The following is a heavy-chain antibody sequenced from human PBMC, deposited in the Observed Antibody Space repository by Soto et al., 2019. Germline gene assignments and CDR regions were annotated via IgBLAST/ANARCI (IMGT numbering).Heavy chain of an antibody. J-gene: IGHJ4*02. CDR2: INHSGST. CDR3: ARTHSIGYFDY. V-gene: IGHV4-34*01. CDR1: GGSFSGYY. D-gene: IGHD3-10*01. Sequence: QVQLQQWGAGLLKPSETLSLTCAVYGGSFSGYYWSWIRQPPGKGLEWIGEINHSGSTNYNPSLKSRVTISVDTSKNQFSLKLSSVTAADTAVYYCARTHSIGYFDYWGQGTLVTVSS.